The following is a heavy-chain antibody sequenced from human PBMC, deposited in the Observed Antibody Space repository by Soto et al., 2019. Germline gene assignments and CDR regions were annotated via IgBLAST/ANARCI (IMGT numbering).Heavy chain of an antibody. CDR2: ISYDGSNK. CDR1: GFTFSSYG. Sequence: QVQLVESGGGVVQPGRSLRLSCAASGFTFSSYGMRWVRQAPGKGLEWVAVISYDGSNKYYADSVKGRFTISRDNSKNTLYLQMNSLRAEDRAVYYCAKLTIATVTTYGNDYWGQGTLVTVSS. CDR3: AKLTIATVTTYGNDY. J-gene: IGHJ4*02. D-gene: IGHD4-17*01. V-gene: IGHV3-30*18.